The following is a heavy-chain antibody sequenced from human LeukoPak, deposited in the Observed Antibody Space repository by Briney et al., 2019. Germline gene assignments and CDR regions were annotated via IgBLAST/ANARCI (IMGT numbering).Heavy chain of an antibody. V-gene: IGHV1-24*01. Sequence: ASVKVSCKASGYTFTSYGISWVRQAPGQGLEWMGGFDPEDGETIYAQKFQGRVTMTEDTSTDTAYMELSSLRSEDTAVYYCATATMIGDAFDIWGQGTMVTVSS. D-gene: IGHD3-22*01. CDR3: ATATMIGDAFDI. J-gene: IGHJ3*02. CDR2: FDPEDGET. CDR1: GYTFTSYG.